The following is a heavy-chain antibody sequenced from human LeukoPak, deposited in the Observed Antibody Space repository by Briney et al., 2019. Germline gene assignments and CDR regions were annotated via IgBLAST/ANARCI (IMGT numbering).Heavy chain of an antibody. Sequence: GGSLRLSCAASGFTFSDYYMAWIRQAPGKGLEWVSYISSGSSYTNYADSVKGRFTISRDNAKNSLYLQMNSLRAEDAAVYYCARELRDSSGWLFDYWGQGTLVSVSS. D-gene: IGHD6-19*01. CDR3: ARELRDSSGWLFDY. CDR2: ISSGSSYT. CDR1: GFTFSDYY. V-gene: IGHV3-11*05. J-gene: IGHJ4*02.